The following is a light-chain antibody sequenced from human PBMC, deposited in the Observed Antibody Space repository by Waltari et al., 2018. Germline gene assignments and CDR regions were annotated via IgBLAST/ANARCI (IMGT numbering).Light chain of an antibody. CDR2: KVS. CDR1: KSLVYSDGNTS. Sequence: DAVMTQSPLSLPVTPGQPASISCRSSKSLVYSDGNTSLNWFQQRPGQSPRRLIYKVSDRDSGFLDRFSGSGSGTDFTLKISRVEAEDVGVYYCMQGTHWPYTFGQGTKLEIK. CDR3: MQGTHWPYT. V-gene: IGKV2-30*01. J-gene: IGKJ2*01.